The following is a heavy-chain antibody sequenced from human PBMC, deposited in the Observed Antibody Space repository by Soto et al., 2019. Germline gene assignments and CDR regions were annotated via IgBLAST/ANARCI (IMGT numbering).Heavy chain of an antibody. D-gene: IGHD2-15*01. Sequence: GGSLRLSCAASGFTFSSYAMHWVRQAPGKGLEWVAVISYDGSNKYYADSVKGRFTISRDNSKNTLYLQMNSLRAEDTAVYYCARDWFDCSGGSCYAGAFDYWGQGTLVTVSS. CDR1: GFTFSSYA. V-gene: IGHV3-30-3*01. CDR3: ARDWFDCSGGSCYAGAFDY. J-gene: IGHJ4*02. CDR2: ISYDGSNK.